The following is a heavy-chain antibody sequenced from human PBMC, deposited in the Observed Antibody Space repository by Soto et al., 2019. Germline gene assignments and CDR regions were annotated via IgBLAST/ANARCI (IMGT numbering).Heavy chain of an antibody. D-gene: IGHD5-18*01. CDR2: IYYSGST. CDR3: ARSSTSYGTDY. V-gene: IGHV4-59*01. CDR1: GGSISSYC. J-gene: IGHJ4*02. Sequence: PSETLSLTCTVSGGSISSYCWSWIRQPPGKGLEWIGYIYYSGSTNYNPSLKSRVTISVDTSKNQFSLKLSSVTAADTAVYYCARSSTSYGTDYWGQGTLVTVSS.